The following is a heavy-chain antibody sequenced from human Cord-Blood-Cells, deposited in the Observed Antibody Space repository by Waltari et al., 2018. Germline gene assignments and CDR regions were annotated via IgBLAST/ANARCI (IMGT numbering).Heavy chain of an antibody. J-gene: IGHJ4*02. D-gene: IGHD2-2*02. Sequence: RQPPGKGLEWIGEINHSGSTNYNPSLKSRVTISVDTSKNQFSLKLSSVTAADTAVYYCARGRLMGNCSSTSCYMNYFDYWGQGTLVTVSS. V-gene: IGHV4-34*01. CDR3: ARGRLMGNCSSTSCYMNYFDY. CDR2: INHSGST.